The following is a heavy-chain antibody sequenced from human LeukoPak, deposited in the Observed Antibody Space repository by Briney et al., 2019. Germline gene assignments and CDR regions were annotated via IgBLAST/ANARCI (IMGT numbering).Heavy chain of an antibody. CDR2: ISGSGGST. V-gene: IGHV3-23*01. D-gene: IGHD3-3*01. CDR1: GFTFSSYA. J-gene: IGHJ4*02. CDR3: AKTPVDFWSGFYTHFDY. Sequence: GGSLRLSCAASGFTFSSYAMSWVRQAPGKGLEWVSGISGSGGSTYYADSVKGRFTISRDNSKNTLYLQMNSLRAEDTAVYYCAKTPVDFWSGFYTHFDYWGQGTLVTVSS.